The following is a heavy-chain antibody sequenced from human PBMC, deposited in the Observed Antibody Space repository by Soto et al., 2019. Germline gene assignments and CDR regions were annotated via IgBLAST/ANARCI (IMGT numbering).Heavy chain of an antibody. J-gene: IGHJ4*02. CDR1: GFSLSNARMG. Sequence: QVTLKESGPVLVKPTETLTLTCTVSGFSLSNARMGVSWIRQPPGKALEWLAHIFSSDEKSYSTSLRASLTISKDTSKGQVVLTMTNVDPVDTATYYCTRVRGYSYGPYYFDYWGQGTLVTVSS. CDR2: IFSSDEK. D-gene: IGHD5-18*01. V-gene: IGHV2-26*01. CDR3: TRVRGYSYGPYYFDY.